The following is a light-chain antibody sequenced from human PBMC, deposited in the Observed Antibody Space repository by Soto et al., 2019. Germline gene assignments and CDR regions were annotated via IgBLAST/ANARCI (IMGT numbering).Light chain of an antibody. J-gene: IGKJ4*01. CDR1: QSVDHY. V-gene: IGKV3-11*01. CDR3: QQRKRWPPLT. CDR2: DSS. Sequence: ETVLTQSPATLSLSPGDRATLSCRASQSVDHYLAWYQQKPGQAPRLLIYDSSNRATGVPARFSGSGSGTDFTLTISSLEPEDFAVYYCQQRKRWPPLTFGGGTKVEIK.